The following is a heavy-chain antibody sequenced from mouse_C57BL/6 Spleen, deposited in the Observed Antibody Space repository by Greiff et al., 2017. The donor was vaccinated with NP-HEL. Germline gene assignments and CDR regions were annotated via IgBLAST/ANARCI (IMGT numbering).Heavy chain of an antibody. J-gene: IGHJ4*01. CDR1: GYTFTDYE. D-gene: IGHD1-1*01. CDR2: IDPETGGT. V-gene: IGHV1-15*01. Sequence: QVQLQQSGAELVRPGASVTLSCKASGYTFTDYEMHWVKQTPVHGLEWIGAIDPETGGTAYNQKFQGKAILTADKSSSSAYMALHSLTSEDSAVYYCTRRGRYYGSSPSIYAMDYWGQGTSVTVSS. CDR3: TRRGRYYGSSPSIYAMDY.